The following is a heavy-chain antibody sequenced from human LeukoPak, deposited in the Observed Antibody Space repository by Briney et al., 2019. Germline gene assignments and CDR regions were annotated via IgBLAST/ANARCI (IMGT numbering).Heavy chain of an antibody. J-gene: IGHJ6*03. V-gene: IGHV3-11*04. Sequence: GGSLRLSCAASGFTISSYCMSWIRQAPGKGLEWVSYISTSGTTTYYGDSVKGRFTISRDNAKNSLYLQMNNLRAEDTAVYYCARVKNGFDGNGYPYYYYYMDVWGRGTTVTVFS. D-gene: IGHD3-22*01. CDR1: GFTISSYC. CDR3: ARVKNGFDGNGYPYYYYYMDV. CDR2: ISTSGTTT.